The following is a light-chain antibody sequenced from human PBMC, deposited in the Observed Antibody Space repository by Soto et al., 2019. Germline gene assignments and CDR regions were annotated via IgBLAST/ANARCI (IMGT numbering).Light chain of an antibody. Sequence: QSALTQPASVSGSPGQSMTISCTGTSSDVGSGNFVSWFQQHPGKAPKLMIYVVTNRPSGVSYRFSGSKSGNTASLTISGLQAEDEADYYCSSFTTTNTWVFGGGTKLTVL. CDR1: SSDVGSGNF. CDR2: VVT. J-gene: IGLJ3*02. CDR3: SSFTTTNTWV. V-gene: IGLV2-14*01.